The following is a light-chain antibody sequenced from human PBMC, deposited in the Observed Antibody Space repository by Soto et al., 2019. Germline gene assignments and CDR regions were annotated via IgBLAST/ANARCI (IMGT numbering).Light chain of an antibody. V-gene: IGKV1-5*01. CDR3: QQYNSWAT. CDR1: QSIGRW. J-gene: IGKJ4*01. Sequence: DIQMTQSPSTLSASIGDRVTITCRASQSIGRWLAWYQQTLGKAPKLFIYDASTLESGVPSRFSGSGSGTEFTLTISSLQPDDFATYYCQQYNSWATFGGGTQVEIK. CDR2: DAS.